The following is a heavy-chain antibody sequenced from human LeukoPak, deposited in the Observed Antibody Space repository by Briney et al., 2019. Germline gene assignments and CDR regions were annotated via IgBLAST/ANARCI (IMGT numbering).Heavy chain of an antibody. J-gene: IGHJ4*02. D-gene: IGHD1-26*01. CDR2: MKPDSGAT. V-gene: IGHV1-8*03. CDR1: GYTFNTYD. CDR3: ARAYSGSLRLFDY. Sequence: ASVRVSCKASGYTFNTYDINWVRQATGQGLEWMGWMKPDSGATGYAPRFQGRVTITRNMSISTAYMELSSLRSEDTAVYYCARAYSGSLRLFDYWGQGTLVTVSS.